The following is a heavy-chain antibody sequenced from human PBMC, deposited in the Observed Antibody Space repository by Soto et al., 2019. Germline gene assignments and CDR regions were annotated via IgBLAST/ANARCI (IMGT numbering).Heavy chain of an antibody. CDR1: GYTFTGYY. V-gene: IGHV1-2*02. D-gene: IGHD2-2*01. CDR3: ARAPRGYCSSTSCLDY. Sequence: QVQLVQSGAEVKKPGASVKVSCKASGYTFTGYYMHWVRQAPGQGLEWMGWINPNSGGTNYAQKFQGRVTMTRDTSISTAYMELSRRRSDDTAVYYCARAPRGYCSSTSCLDYWGQGTLVTVSS. CDR2: INPNSGGT. J-gene: IGHJ4*02.